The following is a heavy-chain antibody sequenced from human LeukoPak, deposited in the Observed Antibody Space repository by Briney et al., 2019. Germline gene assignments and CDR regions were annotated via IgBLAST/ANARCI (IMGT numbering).Heavy chain of an antibody. V-gene: IGHV3-30*03. J-gene: IGHJ5*02. CDR3: ARGETRGDWFDP. CDR1: GFTFSSYG. Sequence: GRSLRLSCAASGFTFSSYGMHWVRQAPGKGLEWVAVISYDGSNKYYADSVKGRFTISRDNSKNTLYLQMNSLRAEDTAVYYCARGETRGDWFDPWGQGTLVTVSS. D-gene: IGHD3-3*01. CDR2: ISYDGSNK.